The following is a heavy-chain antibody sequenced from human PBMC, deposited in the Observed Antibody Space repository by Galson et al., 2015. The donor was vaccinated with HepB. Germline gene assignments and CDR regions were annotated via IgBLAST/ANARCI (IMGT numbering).Heavy chain of an antibody. CDR1: GYTFTSYG. CDR3: ARDSPPDYYDSSGYYYFDY. D-gene: IGHD3-22*01. CDR2: ISAYNGNT. V-gene: IGHV1-18*04. Sequence: SVKVSCKASGYTFTSYGISWGRQAPGQGLEWMGWISAYNGNTNYAQKLQGRVTMTTDTSTSTAYMELRSLRSDDTAVYYCARDSPPDYYDSSGYYYFDYWGQGTLVTVSS. J-gene: IGHJ4*02.